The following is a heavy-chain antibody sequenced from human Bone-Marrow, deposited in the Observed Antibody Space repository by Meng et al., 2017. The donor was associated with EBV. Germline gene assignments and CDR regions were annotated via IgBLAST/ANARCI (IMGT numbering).Heavy chain of an antibody. D-gene: IGHD3-9*01. CDR3: AKGGLRYFDP. J-gene: IGHJ5*02. CDR1: GFSFSSYA. CDR2: ISGSGDNT. Sequence: VLLLESGGELVAPGGALSLSCAASGFSFSSYAMSWVRQAPGKGLEWVSAISGSGDNTHYADSVEGRFTISRDNSKNTLSLQMNSLRAEDTAVYYCAKGGLRYFDPWSQGTLVTVSS. V-gene: IGHV3-23*01.